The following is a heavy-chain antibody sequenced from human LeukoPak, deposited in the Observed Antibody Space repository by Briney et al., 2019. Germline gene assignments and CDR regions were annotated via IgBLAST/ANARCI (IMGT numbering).Heavy chain of an antibody. CDR3: AIGLTYYYDSSGYYSDY. V-gene: IGHV3-21*01. Sequence: GGSLRLSCAASGFTFSSYSMNWVRQAPGKGLEWVSSISSSSSYIYYADSVKGRFTISRDNAKNSLYLQMNSLRAEDTAVYYCAIGLTYYYDSSGYYSDYWGQGTLVTVSS. CDR2: ISSSSSYI. CDR1: GFTFSSYS. D-gene: IGHD3-22*01. J-gene: IGHJ4*02.